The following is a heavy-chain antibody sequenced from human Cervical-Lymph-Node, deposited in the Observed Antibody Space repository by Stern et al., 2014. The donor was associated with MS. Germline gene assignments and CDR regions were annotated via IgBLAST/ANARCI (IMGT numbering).Heavy chain of an antibody. D-gene: IGHD6-6*01. Sequence: QVQLQESGPGLVKPSETLSLTCPVSGFSISSGYYWGWIRQPPGKGLEWIGSIYHRGSTYFNPSQKSGVPLSVNAPKNQSPLKLSSGTAADTAVYYCARPSLHSSSILTSFGHWGQGTLVTVSS. CDR2: IYHRGST. CDR3: ARPSLHSSSILTSFGH. V-gene: IGHV4-38-2*01. CDR1: GFSISSGYY. J-gene: IGHJ4*02.